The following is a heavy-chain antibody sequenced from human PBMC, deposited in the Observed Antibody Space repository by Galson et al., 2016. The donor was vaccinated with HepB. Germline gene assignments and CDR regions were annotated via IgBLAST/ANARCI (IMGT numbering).Heavy chain of an antibody. Sequence: QSGAEVKKPGESLKISCKGSGYSFTNYWIAWVRQLPRKGLEWMGIIYPGYSGTRYSPSFQGQVTISADKSTTSAYLQWSRLKASDTAMYYCAVAGTTSSSGFDIWGHGTMVTVSS. V-gene: IGHV5-51*01. J-gene: IGHJ3*02. CDR3: AVAGTTSSSGFDI. D-gene: IGHD3-10*01. CDR1: GYSFTNYW. CDR2: IYPGYSGT.